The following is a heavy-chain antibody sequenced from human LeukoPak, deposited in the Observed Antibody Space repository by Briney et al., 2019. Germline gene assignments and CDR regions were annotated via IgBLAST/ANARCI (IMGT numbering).Heavy chain of an antibody. V-gene: IGHV4-59*01. D-gene: IGHD4-17*01. Sequence: SETLSLTCTLSRGSISSYYWSWIRQPPGKGLEWIGYIYYCGSTNYNPSLKSRVTISVDTSKNQYSLKLSSVTAADTAVYYCASVGDDYGDYIHNCWGQGTLVTVSS. CDR1: RGSISSYY. J-gene: IGHJ4*02. CDR3: ASVGDDYGDYIHNC. CDR2: IYYCGST.